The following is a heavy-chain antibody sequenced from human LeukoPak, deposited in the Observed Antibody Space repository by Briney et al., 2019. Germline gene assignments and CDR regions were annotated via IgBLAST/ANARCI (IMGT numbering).Heavy chain of an antibody. CDR2: ISAYNGNT. CDR1: GYTLTSYG. CDR3: ARGRLTGDRRAAFDI. V-gene: IGHV1-18*01. J-gene: IGHJ3*02. D-gene: IGHD7-27*01. Sequence: GASVKVPCKASGYTLTSYGISWVRQAPGQGLEWMGWISAYNGNTNYAQELQGRVTMTTDTSTSTVYMELSSLRSEDTAVYYCARGRLTGDRRAAFDIWGQGTMVTVSS.